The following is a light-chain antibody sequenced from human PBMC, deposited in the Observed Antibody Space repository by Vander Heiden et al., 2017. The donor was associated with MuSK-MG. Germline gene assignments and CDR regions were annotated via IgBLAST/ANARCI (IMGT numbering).Light chain of an antibody. Sequence: SYELTQPPSVSVSPRQTAKITCSGDALPKQFSYWYQKKPGQAPVVMIYKDTQRPSGIPERFSGSISGTTVTLTISGVQAEDEADYYCQSADSSGSYVIFGGGTRLTVL. CDR1: ALPKQF. CDR3: QSADSSGSYVI. CDR2: KDT. J-gene: IGLJ2*01. V-gene: IGLV3-25*03.